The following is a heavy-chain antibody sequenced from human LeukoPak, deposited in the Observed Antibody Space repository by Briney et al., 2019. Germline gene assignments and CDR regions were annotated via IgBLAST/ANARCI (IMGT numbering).Heavy chain of an antibody. CDR2: ISAYNGNT. D-gene: IGHD6-13*01. V-gene: IGHV1-18*01. Sequence: AASVKVSCKASGYTFTSYGISWVRQAPGQGLEWMGWISAYNGNTNYAQKLQGRVTMTTDTSTSTAYMELRSLRSDDTAVYYCARNIAAAGGHYYYYMDVWDKGTTVTVSS. J-gene: IGHJ6*03. CDR1: GYTFTSYG. CDR3: ARNIAAAGGHYYYYMDV.